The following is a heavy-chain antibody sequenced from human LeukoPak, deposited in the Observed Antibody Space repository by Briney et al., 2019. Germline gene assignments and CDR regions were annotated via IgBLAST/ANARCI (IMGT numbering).Heavy chain of an antibody. V-gene: IGHV3-66*01. J-gene: IGHJ4*02. CDR2: IYTGGKS. Sequence: PGGSLRLSCAASGFTVSSNYMSWVRQAPGKGLEWASLIYTGGKSYYADSVKGRFTLSRDNSKNTVYLQMTRLRVEDTAMYYCATISDLLYYFDSWGQGTLVTVSS. CDR1: GFTVSSNY. CDR3: ATISDLLYYFDS.